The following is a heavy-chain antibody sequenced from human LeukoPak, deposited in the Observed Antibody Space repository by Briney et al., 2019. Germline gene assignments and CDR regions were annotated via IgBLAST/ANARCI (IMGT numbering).Heavy chain of an antibody. J-gene: IGHJ4*02. Sequence: GESLKISCKGSGYSFISYWIGWVRQMPGKGLEWMGIIYPGDSDTRYSPSFQGQVTISADKSISTAYLQWSSLKASDAAMYYCARRPYSSTWYYFDYWGQGTLVTVSS. V-gene: IGHV5-51*01. CDR3: ARRPYSSTWYYFDY. CDR1: GYSFISYW. CDR2: IYPGDSDT. D-gene: IGHD6-13*01.